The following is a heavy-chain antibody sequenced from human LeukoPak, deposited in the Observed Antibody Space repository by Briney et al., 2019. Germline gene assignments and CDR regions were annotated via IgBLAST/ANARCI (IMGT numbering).Heavy chain of an antibody. J-gene: IGHJ4*02. CDR1: GGPFDTYA. CDR3: ARRLDDY. CDR2: FYTNGIT. V-gene: IGHV4-4*07. D-gene: IGHD3/OR15-3a*01. Sequence: PSETLSLTCTVSGGPFDTYAWSWIRQPAGKGLEWIGRFYTNGITNYNPSLKSRVTISVDTSKNQFSLKLSSVTAADTAVYYCARRLDDYWGQGTLVTVSS.